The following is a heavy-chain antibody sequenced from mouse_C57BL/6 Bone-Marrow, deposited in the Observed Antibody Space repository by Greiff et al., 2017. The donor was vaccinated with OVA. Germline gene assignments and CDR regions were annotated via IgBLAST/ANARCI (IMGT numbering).Heavy chain of an antibody. CDR3: ARPRQLRLDWFAY. D-gene: IGHD3-2*02. CDR2: INPNNGGT. Sequence: EVQLQQSGPELVKPGASVKISCKASGYTFTDYYMNWVKQSHGKSLEWIGDINPNNGGTSYNQKFKGKATLTVDKSSSTAYMELRSLTSEDSAVYYCARPRQLRLDWFAYWGQGTLVTVSA. CDR1: GYTFTDYY. J-gene: IGHJ3*01. V-gene: IGHV1-26*01.